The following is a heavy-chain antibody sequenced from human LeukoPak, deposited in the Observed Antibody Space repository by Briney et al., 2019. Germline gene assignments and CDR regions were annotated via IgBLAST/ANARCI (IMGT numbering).Heavy chain of an antibody. CDR2: IYSDNT. CDR1: GFTVSSNS. J-gene: IGHJ6*03. D-gene: IGHD6-13*01. V-gene: IGHV3-66*03. Sequence: GGSLRLSCTVSGFTVSSNSMSWVRQAPGKGLEWVSFIYSDNTHYSDSLKGRFTISRDNSKNTLYLQMNSLRAEDTAVYYCAKVSYSSSWGTYYMDVWGKGTTVTVSS. CDR3: AKVSYSSSWGTYYMDV.